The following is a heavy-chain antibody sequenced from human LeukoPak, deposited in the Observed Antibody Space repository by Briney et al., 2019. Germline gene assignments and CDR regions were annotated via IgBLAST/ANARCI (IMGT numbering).Heavy chain of an antibody. V-gene: IGHV4-59*08. Sequence: SETLSLTCTVSGGSISSYYWSWIRQSPGKGLEWIGYMYYIEPVNYNPSFKSRVTISIDRSKNQSSLKLNSVTATDTAVYYCAITGYPRRLIDVLDLWRQATEVTVSS. CDR3: AITGYPRRLIDVLDL. D-gene: IGHD1-1*01. CDR1: GGSISSYY. J-gene: IGHJ3*01. CDR2: MYYIEPV.